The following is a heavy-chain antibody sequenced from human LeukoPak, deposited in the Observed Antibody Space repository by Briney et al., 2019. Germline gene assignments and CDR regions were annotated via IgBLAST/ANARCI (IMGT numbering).Heavy chain of an antibody. V-gene: IGHV4-59*11. CDR2: IDHSGST. D-gene: IGHD5-12*01. J-gene: IGHJ4*02. CDR3: ARDPSGYDYYFDY. CDR1: GGSITSHN. Sequence: SETLSLTRTVSGGSITSHNWRWIRQPPGKGMEWIGYIDHSGSTSYNPSLTSRVTISVDTSKNQFSLKLTYVTAADTAVYYCARDPSGYDYYFDYWGQGSLVTVSS.